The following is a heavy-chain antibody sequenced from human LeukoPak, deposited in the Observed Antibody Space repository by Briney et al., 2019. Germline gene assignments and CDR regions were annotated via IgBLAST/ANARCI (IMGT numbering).Heavy chain of an antibody. CDR3: AKAREQPIGLDY. Sequence: PGGSLRLSCAASGFTFSSYAMSWVRQAPGKGLEWVSAISGSGGSTYYADSVKGRFTISRDNSKNTLYLQMNSLRAKDTAVYYCAKAREQPIGLDYWGQGTLVTVSS. J-gene: IGHJ4*02. CDR1: GFTFSSYA. V-gene: IGHV3-23*01. CDR2: ISGSGGST. D-gene: IGHD1/OR15-1a*01.